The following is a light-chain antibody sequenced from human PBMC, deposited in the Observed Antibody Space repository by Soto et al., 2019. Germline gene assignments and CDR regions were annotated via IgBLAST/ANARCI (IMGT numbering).Light chain of an antibody. CDR3: QQYGTSPLT. J-gene: IGKJ4*01. Sequence: EIVLTQSPGTLSLSPGERATLSCRASQSVNNNYLAWYQQKPGQAPRLLIFGASSRATGIPDSFSGSGSGTDFTLTISRLEPEDFAVYYCQQYGTSPLTFGGGTKVDIK. CDR2: GAS. V-gene: IGKV3-20*01. CDR1: QSVNNNY.